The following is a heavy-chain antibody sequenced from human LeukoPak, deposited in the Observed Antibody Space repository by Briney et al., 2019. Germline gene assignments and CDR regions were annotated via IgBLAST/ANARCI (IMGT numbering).Heavy chain of an antibody. J-gene: IGHJ4*02. V-gene: IGHV4-39*01. D-gene: IGHD3-10*01. Sequence: ASETLSLTCTVSGGSISSHYYWIWIRQPPGKGLEWIGSIYYSGSTYYNPSLKSRVTLSVDTSKNQFSLKLNSLTAAETAVYYCARQYGSGSSYTPVVDLWGQGTLVTVSS. CDR3: ARQYGSGSSYTPVVDL. CDR2: IYYSGST. CDR1: GGSISSHYY.